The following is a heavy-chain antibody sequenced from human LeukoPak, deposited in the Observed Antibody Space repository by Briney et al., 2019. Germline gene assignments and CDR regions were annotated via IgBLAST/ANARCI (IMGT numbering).Heavy chain of an antibody. Sequence: SETLSLTCAVSGYSISSGYYWGWIRQPPGKGLEWIGSIYHSGSTYYNPSLKSRVTISVDTSKNQFSLKLSSVTAADTAVYYCALFDGGYWGQGALVTVSS. CDR1: GYSISSGYY. V-gene: IGHV4-38-2*01. J-gene: IGHJ4*02. CDR2: IYHSGST. CDR3: ALFDGGY. D-gene: IGHD2-15*01.